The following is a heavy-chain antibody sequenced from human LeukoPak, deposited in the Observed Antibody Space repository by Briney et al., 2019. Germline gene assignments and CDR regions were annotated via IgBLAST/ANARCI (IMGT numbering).Heavy chain of an antibody. V-gene: IGHV4-34*01. Sequence: SETLSLTCAVYGGSFSGYYWSWIRQPPGKGLEWIGEINHSGSTNYNPSLKSRVTISVDTSKNQFSLKLSSVTAAGTAVYYCARGRRIAARPFDYWGQGTLVTVSS. CDR1: GGSFSGYY. CDR2: INHSGST. D-gene: IGHD6-6*01. CDR3: ARGRRIAARPFDY. J-gene: IGHJ4*02.